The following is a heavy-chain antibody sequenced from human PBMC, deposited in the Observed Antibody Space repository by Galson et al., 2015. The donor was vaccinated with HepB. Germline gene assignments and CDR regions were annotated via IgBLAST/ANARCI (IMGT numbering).Heavy chain of an antibody. Sequence: SLRLSCAASGFTFSSYAMHWVRQAPGKGLEWVAVISYDGSNKYYADSVKGRFTISRDNSKNTLYLQMNSLRAEDTAVYYCAREEGIQLWLRNFDYWGQGTLVTVSS. J-gene: IGHJ4*02. CDR2: ISYDGSNK. V-gene: IGHV3-30-3*01. CDR3: AREEGIQLWLRNFDY. CDR1: GFTFSSYA. D-gene: IGHD5-18*01.